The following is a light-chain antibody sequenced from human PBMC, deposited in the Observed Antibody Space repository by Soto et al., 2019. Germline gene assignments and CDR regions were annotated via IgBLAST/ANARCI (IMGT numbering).Light chain of an antibody. CDR1: SSDVGGYNY. CDR2: DVS. V-gene: IGLV2-14*01. CDR3: SSYTSSSTLWV. Sequence: QSALTQPASVSGSPGQSITISCTGTSSDVGGYNYVSWYQQHPGKAPKLMIYDVSNRPSGVSNRFSGSKSGNTASLTISGRQAEDEADYYSSSYTSSSTLWVFGGGTQLTVL. J-gene: IGLJ3*02.